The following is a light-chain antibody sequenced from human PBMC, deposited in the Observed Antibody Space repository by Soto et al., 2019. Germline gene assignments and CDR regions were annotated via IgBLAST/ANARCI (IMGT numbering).Light chain of an antibody. CDR3: QQYDNLPSYT. Sequence: DIQMTQSPSSLSASVGDRVTITCQASQDISNYLNWYQQKPGKAPKLLIYHASNLETGVPSRFSGSGSGTDFTYTISSLQPEDIATYYCQQYDNLPSYTFGQGTKLEIK. CDR1: QDISNY. CDR2: HAS. J-gene: IGKJ2*01. V-gene: IGKV1-33*01.